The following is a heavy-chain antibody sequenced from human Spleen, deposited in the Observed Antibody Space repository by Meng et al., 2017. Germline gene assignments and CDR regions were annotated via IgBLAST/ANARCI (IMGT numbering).Heavy chain of an antibody. J-gene: IGHJ4*02. Sequence: GGSLRLSCAASGFTFSSYSMSWVRQAPGKGLEWVSSISISGETTRYADSVKGRFTVSRDKSRSTLHLQMNSLRAEDTAIYYCAKEIRPNDYWGQGTLVTVSS. CDR2: ISISGETT. CDR1: GFTFSSYS. V-gene: IGHV3-23*01. CDR3: AKEIRPNDY.